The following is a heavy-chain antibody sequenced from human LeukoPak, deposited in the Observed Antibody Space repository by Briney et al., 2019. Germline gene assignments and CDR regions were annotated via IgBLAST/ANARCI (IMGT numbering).Heavy chain of an antibody. CDR1: GYTFTSYA. D-gene: IGHD3-10*01. Sequence: ASVKVSCKASGYTFTSYAMNWVRQTPGQGLEWMGWINTNTGNPTYAQGFTGRFVFSLDTSVSTAYLQISSLKAEDTAVYYCARGQFRWFGDGAFDIWGQGTMVTVSS. CDR3: ARGQFRWFGDGAFDI. V-gene: IGHV7-4-1*02. J-gene: IGHJ3*02. CDR2: INTNTGNP.